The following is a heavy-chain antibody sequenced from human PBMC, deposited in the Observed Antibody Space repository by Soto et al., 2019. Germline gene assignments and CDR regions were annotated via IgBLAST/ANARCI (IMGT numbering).Heavy chain of an antibody. CDR3: ARADCSGGSCYSFPGPKFDY. Sequence: GASVKVSCKASGGTFSSYAISWVRQAPGQGLEWMGGIIPIFGTANYAQKFQGRVTITADKSTSTAYMELSSLRSEDTAVYYCARADCSGGSCYSFPGPKFDYWGQGTLVTVSS. D-gene: IGHD2-15*01. CDR1: GGTFSSYA. CDR2: IIPIFGTA. V-gene: IGHV1-69*06. J-gene: IGHJ4*02.